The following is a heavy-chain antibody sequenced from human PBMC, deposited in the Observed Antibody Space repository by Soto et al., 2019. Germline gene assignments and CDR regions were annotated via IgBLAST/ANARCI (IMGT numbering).Heavy chain of an antibody. D-gene: IGHD2-15*01. CDR3: ATTPQRCSGGSCLPIDY. V-gene: IGHV3-23*01. CDR2: ISGSGGST. J-gene: IGHJ4*02. Sequence: PGGSLRLSCAASGFTFSSYAMSWVRQAPGKGLEWVSAISGSGGSTYYADSVKGRFTISRDNSKNTLYLQMNSLRAEDTAVYYCATTPQRCSGGSCLPIDYWGQGTLVTVSS. CDR1: GFTFSSYA.